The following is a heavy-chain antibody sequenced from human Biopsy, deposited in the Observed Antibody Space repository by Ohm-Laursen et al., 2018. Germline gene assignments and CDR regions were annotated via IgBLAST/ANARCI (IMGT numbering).Heavy chain of an antibody. V-gene: IGHV1-69*06. CDR2: NIPILGTG. J-gene: IGHJ1*01. D-gene: IGHD3-9*01. Sequence: SVKVSCKVPGGTFSNYGVNWVRQAPGQGLERLGGNIPILGTGNYAQKFQDRVTVAADTSTSTATMELRSLRSDDTAVYYCATKLTGYFHHWGQGTLVIVSS. CDR1: GGTFSNYG. CDR3: ATKLTGYFHH.